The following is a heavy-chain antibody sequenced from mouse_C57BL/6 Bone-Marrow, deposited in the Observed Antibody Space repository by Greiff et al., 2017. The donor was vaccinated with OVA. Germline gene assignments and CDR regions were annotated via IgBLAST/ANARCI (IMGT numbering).Heavy chain of an antibody. V-gene: IGHV1-78*01. CDR1: GYTFTDHT. D-gene: IGHD3-2*02. CDR3: ARGAAQAPAWFAY. Sequence: VQLQQSDAELVKPGASVKISCKVSGYTFTDHTIHWMKQRPEQGLEWIGYIYPRDGSTKYNEKFKGKATLTADKSSSTAYMQLNSLTSEDSAVYVCARGAAQAPAWFAYWGQGTLVTVSA. CDR2: IYPRDGST. J-gene: IGHJ3*01.